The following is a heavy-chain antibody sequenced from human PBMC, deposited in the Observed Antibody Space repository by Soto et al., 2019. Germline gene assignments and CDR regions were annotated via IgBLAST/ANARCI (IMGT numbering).Heavy chain of an antibody. CDR1: GGSFSSYY. J-gene: IGHJ5*02. CDR2: IYTSGST. CDR3: ARESYDFWSGRPNNWFDP. Sequence: SGTLSPICTVSGGSFSSYYWSWIRPPAGAGLEWIGRIYTSGSTNYNPSLKSRVTMSVDTSKNQFSLKLSSVTAADTAVYYCARESYDFWSGRPNNWFDPWGQGTLVTFS. D-gene: IGHD3-3*01. V-gene: IGHV4-4*07.